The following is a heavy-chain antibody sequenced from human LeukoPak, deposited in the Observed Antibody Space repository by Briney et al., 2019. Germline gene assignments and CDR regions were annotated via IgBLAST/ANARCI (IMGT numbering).Heavy chain of an antibody. J-gene: IGHJ6*02. V-gene: IGHV1-18*01. CDR3: ARALQLVVPSVVKPTYYYYGTDV. D-gene: IGHD2-2*01. CDR2: ISAYNGNT. CDR1: GYTFTTYG. Sequence: GASVKVSCKASGYTFTTYGISWVRQAPGQGLEWMGWISAYNGNTNYAQKFQDRVTMTTATSTSTVYMELRSLRSDDTAVYYCARALQLVVPSVVKPTYYYYGTDVWGQGTTVTVSS.